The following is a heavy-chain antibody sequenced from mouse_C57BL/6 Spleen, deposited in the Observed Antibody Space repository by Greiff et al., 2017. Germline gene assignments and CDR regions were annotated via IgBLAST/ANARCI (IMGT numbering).Heavy chain of an antibody. J-gene: IGHJ3*01. D-gene: IGHD4-1*01. Sequence: EVKLVESGGGLVKPGGSLKLSCAASGFTFSDYGMHWVSQAPEKGLEWVAYISRSSSTIYYADTVKGRFTFSRDNAKNTLFLQMTSVRSEDTSMEYCAKNCAWFAYWGKGTLVTVSA. CDR1: GFTFSDYG. CDR3: AKNCAWFAY. V-gene: IGHV5-17*01. CDR2: ISRSSSTI.